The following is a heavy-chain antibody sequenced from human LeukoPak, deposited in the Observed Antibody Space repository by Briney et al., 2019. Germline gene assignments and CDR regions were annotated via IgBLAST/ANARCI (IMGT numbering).Heavy chain of an antibody. CDR1: GGPISGYY. D-gene: IGHD1-26*01. J-gene: IGHJ4*02. CDR2: LYYSETI. CDR3: ARDSTPTYYSGTYYFEY. Sequence: SETLSLTCIVSGGPISGYYWSWIRQPPGKGLEWIGSLYYSETINYNPSLKSRVTISADTSKNQVSLKLSSVTAADTAVYYCARDSTPTYYSGTYYFEYWGQGTLVTVSS. V-gene: IGHV4-59*01.